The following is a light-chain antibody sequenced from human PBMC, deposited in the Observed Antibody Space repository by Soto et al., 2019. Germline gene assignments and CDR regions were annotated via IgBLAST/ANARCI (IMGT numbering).Light chain of an antibody. J-gene: IGKJ5*01. V-gene: IGKV3-11*01. Sequence: EIVLTQYPATLSLSPGERATLSCRPSQSISNSLAWYQQKPGQAPRLLIYVASKRATGIPARFSGSGSGTDFTLTISSLEPEDSAVYYCQQRGEWPPGATFGQGTRLEIK. CDR3: QQRGEWPPGAT. CDR1: QSISNS. CDR2: VAS.